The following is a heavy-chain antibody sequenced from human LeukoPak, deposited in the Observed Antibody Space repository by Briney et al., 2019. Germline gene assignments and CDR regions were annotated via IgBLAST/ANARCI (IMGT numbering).Heavy chain of an antibody. Sequence: GGSLRLSCAASGFTFSSHWMHWVRQAPGKGLVWVSRINGDGSNTTYADSVKGRFTISRDNAKNTLYLQMNSLRAEDTAVYYCAKDGDSSGFSAFDIWGQGTMVTVSS. J-gene: IGHJ3*02. V-gene: IGHV3-74*03. CDR3: AKDGDSSGFSAFDI. CDR2: INGDGSNT. D-gene: IGHD3-22*01. CDR1: GFTFSSHW.